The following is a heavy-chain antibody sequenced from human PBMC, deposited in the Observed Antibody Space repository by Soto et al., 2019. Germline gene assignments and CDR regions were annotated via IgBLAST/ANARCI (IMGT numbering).Heavy chain of an antibody. CDR3: ARDNYGGNSIDSFDI. CDR1: GGSISSYY. D-gene: IGHD4-17*01. Sequence: SETLSLTCTVSGGSISSYYWSWIRQPPGKGLEWIGDIYYSGSTNYNPSLKSRVTISVDTSKNQFSLKLSSVTAADTAVYYCARDNYGGNSIDSFDIWGQGTMVTVSS. CDR2: IYYSGST. J-gene: IGHJ3*02. V-gene: IGHV4-59*01.